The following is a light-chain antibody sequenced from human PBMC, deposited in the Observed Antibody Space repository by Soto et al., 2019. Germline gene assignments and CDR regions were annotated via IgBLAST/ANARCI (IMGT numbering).Light chain of an antibody. V-gene: IGLV1-40*01. CDR1: SSNIGAGYD. Sequence: QSVLTQPPSVSGAPGQRVTISCTGSSSNIGAGYDVHWYQQRPGTAPKILIYGNSNRPSGVPDQFSGSKSGTSASLAITGLQDEDEAAYYCQCYDSSRSSYVFGTGTKLTVL. CDR2: GNS. J-gene: IGLJ1*01. CDR3: QCYDSSRSSYV.